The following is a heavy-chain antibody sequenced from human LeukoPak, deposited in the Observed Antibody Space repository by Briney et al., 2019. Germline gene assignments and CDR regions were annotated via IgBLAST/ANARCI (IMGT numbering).Heavy chain of an antibody. Sequence: SETLSLTCAVSGGSFSDYSWSWLRQPPGKGLEWIGSIFYSGSTYYNPSLKSRVTISVDTSKNQFSLKLSSVTAADTAVYYCGRHQTMYYGMDVWGQGTTVTVSS. CDR1: GGSFSDYS. D-gene: IGHD4/OR15-4a*01. J-gene: IGHJ6*02. CDR2: IFYSGST. V-gene: IGHV4-59*05. CDR3: GRHQTMYYGMDV.